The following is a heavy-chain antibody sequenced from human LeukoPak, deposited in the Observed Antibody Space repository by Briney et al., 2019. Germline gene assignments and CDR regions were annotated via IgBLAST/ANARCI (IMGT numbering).Heavy chain of an antibody. CDR3: VRHDYAGDYYYYMDV. D-gene: IGHD4-17*01. Sequence: SETLSLTCAVSGYSISSAYYWGWIRQPPGKGLEWIGSIYHSMRTYYNPSLKSRVTISVDTSKNQFSLKLSSVTAADTAVYYCVRHDYAGDYYYYMDVWGKGATVTVSS. CDR1: GYSISSAYY. J-gene: IGHJ6*03. CDR2: IYHSMRT. V-gene: IGHV4-38-2*01.